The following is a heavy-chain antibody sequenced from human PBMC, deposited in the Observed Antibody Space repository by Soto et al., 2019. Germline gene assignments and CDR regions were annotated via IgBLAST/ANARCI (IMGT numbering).Heavy chain of an antibody. V-gene: IGHV3-30*04. CDR1: GFTFSSYA. CDR2: ISYDGSNK. J-gene: IGHJ3*02. D-gene: IGHD6-19*01. Sequence: GGSLRLSCAASGFTFSSYAMHWVRQAPGKGLEWVAVISYDGSNKYYADSVKGRFTISRDNSKNTLYLQMNSLRAEDTAVYYCARSPRYSSGWYVGSAFDIWGQGTMVTVSS. CDR3: ARSPRYSSGWYVGSAFDI.